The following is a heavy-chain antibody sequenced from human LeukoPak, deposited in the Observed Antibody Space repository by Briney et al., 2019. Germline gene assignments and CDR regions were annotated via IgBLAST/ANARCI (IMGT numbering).Heavy chain of an antibody. Sequence: PSETLSLTCTVSGGSISSYYWSWIRQPPGKGLEWIGYIYYSGSTNYNPSLKSRVTISVDTSKNQFSLKLSSVTAADTAVYYCATNGDYGSYYYYGMDVWGQGTTVTVSS. CDR2: IYYSGST. D-gene: IGHD4-17*01. V-gene: IGHV4-59*01. CDR3: ATNGDYGSYYYYGMDV. J-gene: IGHJ6*02. CDR1: GGSISSYY.